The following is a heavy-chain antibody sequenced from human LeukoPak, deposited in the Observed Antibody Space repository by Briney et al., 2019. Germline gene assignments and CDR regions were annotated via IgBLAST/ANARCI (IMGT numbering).Heavy chain of an antibody. CDR3: AREGYTSCHCGCVDY. Sequence: GGSLRLSCAASGFTFSXYXMKWVRXAPGKXXXXXXXIGGSDAAXXXXXXXXXXXXISRDNSXXXXXLQMXSLRGEDTAVYYCAREGYTSCHCGCVDYWGQGTLVTVST. CDR1: GFTFSXYX. V-gene: IGHV3-23*01. D-gene: IGHD5-24*01. J-gene: IGHJ4*02. CDR2: IGGSDAAX.